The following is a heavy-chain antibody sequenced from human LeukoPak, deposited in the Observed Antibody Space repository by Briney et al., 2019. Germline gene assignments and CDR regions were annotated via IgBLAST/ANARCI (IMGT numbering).Heavy chain of an antibody. D-gene: IGHD6-19*01. Sequence: PGGSLRLSCAASGFTFSGYDMHWVRQATGKGLEWVSAITTAGDPYYPGSVKGRFTTSRENAKNSLYLQMNSLRAGDTAVYYCARAGGSGWYSLDFWGQGTLVTVSS. V-gene: IGHV3-13*05. CDR1: GFTFSGYD. CDR2: ITTAGDP. CDR3: ARAGGSGWYSLDF. J-gene: IGHJ4*02.